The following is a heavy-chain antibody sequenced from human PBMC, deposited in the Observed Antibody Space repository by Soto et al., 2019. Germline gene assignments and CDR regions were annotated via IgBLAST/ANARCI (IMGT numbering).Heavy chain of an antibody. CDR1: GGSISSGDYY. J-gene: IGHJ6*02. D-gene: IGHD3-22*01. CDR2: IYYSGST. Sequence: PSETLSLTCTVSGGSISSGDYYWSWIRQPPGKGLEWFGYIYYSGSTYYNPSLKSRVTISVDTSKNQFSLKLSSVTAADAAVYYCARAYYYDSSGYYHYYYYGMDVWGQGTTVTVSS. CDR3: ARAYYYDSSGYYHYYYYGMDV. V-gene: IGHV4-30-4*01.